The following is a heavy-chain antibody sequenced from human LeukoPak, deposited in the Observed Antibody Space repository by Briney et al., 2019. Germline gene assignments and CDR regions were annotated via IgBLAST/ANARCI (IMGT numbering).Heavy chain of an antibody. CDR2: IYYSGST. Sequence: PSETLSLTCTVSGGSISSYYWSWIRQPPGKGLEWIGYIYYSGSTNYNPSLKSRVTISVDTSKNQFSLKLSSVTATDTAVYYCARGSSIAALQDWYFDLWGRGTLVTVSS. CDR1: GGSISSYY. V-gene: IGHV4-59*08. CDR3: ARGSSIAALQDWYFDL. J-gene: IGHJ2*01. D-gene: IGHD6-6*01.